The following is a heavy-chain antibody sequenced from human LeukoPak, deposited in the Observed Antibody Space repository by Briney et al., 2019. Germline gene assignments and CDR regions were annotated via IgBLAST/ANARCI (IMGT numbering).Heavy chain of an antibody. Sequence: PSETLSLTCAVYGGSFSGYYWSWIRQPPGKGLEWIGYIYYSGSTNYNPSLKSRVTISVDTSKNQFSLKLSSVTAADTAVYYCARQKYCSGGSCYSADDAFDIWGQGTMVTVSS. D-gene: IGHD2-15*01. J-gene: IGHJ3*02. V-gene: IGHV4-59*08. CDR2: IYYSGST. CDR3: ARQKYCSGGSCYSADDAFDI. CDR1: GGSFSGYY.